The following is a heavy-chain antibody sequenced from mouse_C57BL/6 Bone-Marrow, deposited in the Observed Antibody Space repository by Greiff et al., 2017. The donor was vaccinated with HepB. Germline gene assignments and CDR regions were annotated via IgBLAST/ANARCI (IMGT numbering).Heavy chain of an antibody. CDR1: GYTFTSYR. CDR2: IDPSDSYT. V-gene: IGHV1-59*01. CDR3: ARSDSNWFAY. D-gene: IGHD2-5*01. J-gene: IGHJ3*01. Sequence: QVQLQQPGAELVRPGTSVKLSCKASGYTFTSYRMHWVKQRPGQGLEWIGVIDPSDSYTNYNQKFKGKATLTVDTSSSTAYMQLSSLTSEDSAVYYCARSDSNWFAYWGQGTLVTVSA.